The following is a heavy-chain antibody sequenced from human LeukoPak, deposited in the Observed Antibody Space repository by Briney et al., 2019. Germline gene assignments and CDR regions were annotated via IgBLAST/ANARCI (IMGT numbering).Heavy chain of an antibody. D-gene: IGHD6-19*01. V-gene: IGHV3-9*01. J-gene: IGHJ4*02. CDR3: AKDYSSGWSPLDY. CDR2: ISWNSGSI. CDR1: GFTFDDYA. Sequence: GGSLRLSCAASGFTFDDYAMHWVRQAPGKGLEWVSGISWNSGSIGYADSVKGRFTISRDNAKNSLYLQMNSLRAEDTALYYCAKDYSSGWSPLDYWGQGTLVTVSS.